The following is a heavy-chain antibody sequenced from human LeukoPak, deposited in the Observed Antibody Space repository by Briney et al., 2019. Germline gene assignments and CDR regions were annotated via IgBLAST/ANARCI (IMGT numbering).Heavy chain of an antibody. CDR2: ISSSGSTI. V-gene: IGHV3-11*04. CDR1: GGSISSGGYY. J-gene: IGHJ4*02. CDR3: ARGRVGIDN. Sequence: LSLTCTVSGGSISSGGYYWSWIRQPPGKGLEWVSYISSSGSTIYYADSVKGRFTISRDNAKNSLYLQMNSLRAEDTAVYYCARGRVGIDNCGQGALVTVSS. D-gene: IGHD2-21*01.